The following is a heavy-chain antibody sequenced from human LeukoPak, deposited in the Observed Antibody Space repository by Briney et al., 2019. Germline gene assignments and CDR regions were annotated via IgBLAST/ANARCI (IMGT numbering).Heavy chain of an antibody. Sequence: ASVKVSCKASGYTFTTYYIHWVRQAPGQGLEWMGIISPSGGSTNYAQKFQGRVTMTRDTSASAVYMELSSLISEDTAVYYCASGNYGSGSPHDYWGQGTLVTVSS. CDR3: ASGNYGSGSPHDY. CDR1: GYTFTTYY. D-gene: IGHD3-10*01. CDR2: ISPSGGST. V-gene: IGHV1-46*01. J-gene: IGHJ4*02.